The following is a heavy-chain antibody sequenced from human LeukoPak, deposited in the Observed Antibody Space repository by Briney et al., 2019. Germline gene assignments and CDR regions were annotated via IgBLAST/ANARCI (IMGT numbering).Heavy chain of an antibody. CDR2: IYSGGST. J-gene: IGHJ4*02. V-gene: IGHV3-66*01. CDR3: ARGLDYDILTGYND. D-gene: IGHD3-9*01. Sequence: GGSLRLSCAASGFTFSNYNMNWVRQTPGKGLEWVSVIYSGGSTYYADSVKGRFTISRDNSKNTLYLRMNSLRAEDTAVYYCARGLDYDILTGYNDWGQGTLVTVSS. CDR1: GFTFSNYN.